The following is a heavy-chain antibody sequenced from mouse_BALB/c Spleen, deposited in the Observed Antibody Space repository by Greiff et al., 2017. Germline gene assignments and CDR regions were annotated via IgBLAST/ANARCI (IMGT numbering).Heavy chain of an antibody. D-gene: IGHD2-3*01. CDR2: ISSGSSTI. J-gene: IGHJ2*01. CDR1: GFTFSSFG. CDR3: ARSIFDDGYGLDY. Sequence: EVQGVESGGGLVQPGGSRKLSCAASGFTFSSFGMHWVRQAPEKGLEWVAYISSGSSTIYYADTVKGRFTISRDNPKNTLFLQMTSLRSEDTAMYYCARSIFDDGYGLDYWGQGTTLTVSS. V-gene: IGHV5-17*02.